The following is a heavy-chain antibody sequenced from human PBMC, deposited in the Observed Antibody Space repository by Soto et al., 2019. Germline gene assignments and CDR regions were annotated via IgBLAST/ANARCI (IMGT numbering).Heavy chain of an antibody. D-gene: IGHD6-19*01. V-gene: IGHV4-4*02. CDR1: GDSVSSPYY. CDR2: VFHTGTT. CDR3: ARSAGWYAVHS. J-gene: IGHJ4*02. Sequence: QVQLQESGPGLVKPSGTLSLTCGVSGDSVSSPYYWCWVRQPPGKGLEWIGEVFHTGTTSYNPSPSXXVTISMDKSNNQFSLALSSVTAADTAVYYCARSAGWYAVHSWGPGTLVIVSS.